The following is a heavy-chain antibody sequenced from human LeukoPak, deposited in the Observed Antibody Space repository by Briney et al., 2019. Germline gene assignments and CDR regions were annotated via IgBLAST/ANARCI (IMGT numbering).Heavy chain of an antibody. CDR3: ARLLNYDILTGYQGPDAFDI. J-gene: IGHJ3*02. V-gene: IGHV4-61*05. D-gene: IGHD3-9*01. CDR1: GGSISSSSYY. CDR2: IYYSGST. Sequence: PSETLSLTCTVSGGSISSSSYYWGWIRQPPGKGLEWIGYIYYSGSTNYNPSLKSRVTISVDTSKNQFSLKLSSVTAADTAVYYCARLLNYDILTGYQGPDAFDIWGQGTMVTVSS.